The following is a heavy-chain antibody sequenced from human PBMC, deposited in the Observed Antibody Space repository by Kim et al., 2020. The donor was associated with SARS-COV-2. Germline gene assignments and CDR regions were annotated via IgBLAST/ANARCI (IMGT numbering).Heavy chain of an antibody. Sequence: GGSLRLSCAASGFTFSSYSMHWVRQAPGKGLEWVAVISYDGSNKYYADSVKGRFTISRDNSKNTLYLQMNSLRAEDTAVYYCAKDQAQYSSGWYSYYFD. CDR1: GFTFSSYS. CDR3: AKDQAQYSSGWYSYYFD. V-gene: IGHV3-30*18. J-gene: IGHJ4*01. D-gene: IGHD6-19*01. CDR2: ISYDGSNK.